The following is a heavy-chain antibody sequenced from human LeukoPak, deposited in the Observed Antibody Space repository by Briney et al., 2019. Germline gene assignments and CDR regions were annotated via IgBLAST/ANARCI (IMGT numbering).Heavy chain of an antibody. D-gene: IGHD6-13*01. CDR2: ISGSGGST. J-gene: IGHJ3*02. Sequence: PGGSLRLSCAASGFTFSSYAMSWVRQAPGKGLEWVSAISGSGGSTYYADSVKGRFTISRDNSKNTLYLQMNSLRAEDTAVYYCAKDYRIAAHRGNAFDIWGQGTMVTVSS. CDR3: AKDYRIAAHRGNAFDI. V-gene: IGHV3-23*01. CDR1: GFTFSSYA.